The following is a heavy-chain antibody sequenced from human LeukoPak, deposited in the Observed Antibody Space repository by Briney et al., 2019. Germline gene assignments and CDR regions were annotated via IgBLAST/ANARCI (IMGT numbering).Heavy chain of an antibody. Sequence: SGGSLRLSCAASGFTFSSYGMHWVRQAPGKGLEWVAVISYDGSNKYYADSVKGRFTISRDNSKNTLYLQMNSLRAEDTAVYYCAKWGDIVVVPAAGRGMDVWGQGTTVTVSS. J-gene: IGHJ6*02. D-gene: IGHD2-2*01. CDR2: ISYDGSNK. CDR3: AKWGDIVVVPAAGRGMDV. V-gene: IGHV3-30*18. CDR1: GFTFSSYG.